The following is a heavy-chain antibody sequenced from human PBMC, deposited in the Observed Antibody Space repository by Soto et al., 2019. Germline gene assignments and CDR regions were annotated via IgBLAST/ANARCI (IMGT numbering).Heavy chain of an antibody. V-gene: IGHV3-33*01. J-gene: IGHJ6*02. CDR3: ARGIVVVPAAIPYYYYGMDV. CDR1: GFTFSSYG. D-gene: IGHD2-2*01. Sequence: QVQLVESGGGVVQPGRSLRLSCAASGFTFSSYGMHWVRQAPGKGLEWVAVIWYDGSNNYYADSVKGRFTISRDNSKNTLYLQMNSLRAEDTAVYYCARGIVVVPAAIPYYYYGMDVWGQGTTVTVSS. CDR2: IWYDGSNN.